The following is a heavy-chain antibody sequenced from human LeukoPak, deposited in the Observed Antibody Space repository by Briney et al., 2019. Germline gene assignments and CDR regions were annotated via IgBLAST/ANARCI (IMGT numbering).Heavy chain of an antibody. CDR1: GFMFSSYG. CDR2: ISASGDDT. Sequence: GGSLRLSCATSGFMFSSYGMNWVRQAPGKGLEWVSTISASGDDTYYADSVKGRFTISRDNSKNTLYLQMNSLRAEDTAVYYCATPPTVTRNYWGQGTLVTVSS. D-gene: IGHD4-17*01. J-gene: IGHJ4*02. CDR3: ATPPTVTRNY. V-gene: IGHV3-23*01.